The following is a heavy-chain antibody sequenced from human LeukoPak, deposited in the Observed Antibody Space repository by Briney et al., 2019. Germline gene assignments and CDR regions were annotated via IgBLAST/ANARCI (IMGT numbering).Heavy chain of an antibody. Sequence: SETLSLTCAVYGGSFSGYYWSWIRQPPGKGLEWIGEINHSGSTNYNPSLKGRVTISVDTSKNQFSLKLSSVTAADTAVYYCARGRYCSSTSCWSDYWGQETLVTVSS. CDR2: INHSGST. D-gene: IGHD2-2*01. CDR1: GGSFSGYY. V-gene: IGHV4-34*01. J-gene: IGHJ4*02. CDR3: ARGRYCSSTSCWSDY.